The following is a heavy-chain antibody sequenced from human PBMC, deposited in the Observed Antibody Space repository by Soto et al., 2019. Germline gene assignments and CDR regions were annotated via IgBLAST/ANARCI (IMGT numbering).Heavy chain of an antibody. V-gene: IGHV4-34*01. D-gene: IGHD5-12*01. J-gene: IGHJ4*02. CDR1: GGSFSGYY. CDR3: ARGKRRDGYTIFDY. CDR2: INHSGST. Sequence: SETLSLTCAVYGGSFSGYYWSWIRQPPGKGLEWIGEINHSGSTNYNPSLKSRVTISVDTSKNQFSLKLSSVTAADTAVYYCARGKRRDGYTIFDYWGQGTLVTVSS.